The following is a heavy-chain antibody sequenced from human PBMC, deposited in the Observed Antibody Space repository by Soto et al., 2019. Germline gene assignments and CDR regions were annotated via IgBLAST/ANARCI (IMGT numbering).Heavy chain of an antibody. CDR1: GFTFSSYG. V-gene: IGHV3-48*02. Sequence: EVQLVESGGGLVQPGGSLRLSCAASGFTFSSYGMNWVRQAPGKGLEWVSYISSSSTTIYYADSVKGRFTIFRDNAKNSPYLQLNALRDEDTAVYCCARSPDDYDSSKYYGYWGQGTLVTVSS. CDR3: ARSPDDYDSSKYYGY. CDR2: ISSSSTTI. D-gene: IGHD3-22*01. J-gene: IGHJ4*02.